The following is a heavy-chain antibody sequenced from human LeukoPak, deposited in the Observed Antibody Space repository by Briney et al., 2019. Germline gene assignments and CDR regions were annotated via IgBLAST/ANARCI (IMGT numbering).Heavy chain of an antibody. Sequence: PGGSLRLSCAASGFTFSSYAMSWVRQAPGKGLEWVSGISGSGGSTYYADSVKGRFTISRDNSKNTLYLQMNSLGAGDTAVYYCAKCSGGTCYSSLDYWGQGTLVTVSS. V-gene: IGHV3-23*01. J-gene: IGHJ4*02. CDR1: GFTFSSYA. D-gene: IGHD2-15*01. CDR3: AKCSGGTCYSSLDY. CDR2: ISGSGGST.